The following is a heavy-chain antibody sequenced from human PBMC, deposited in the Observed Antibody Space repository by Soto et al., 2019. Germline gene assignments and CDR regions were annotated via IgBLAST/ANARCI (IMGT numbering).Heavy chain of an antibody. J-gene: IGHJ3*02. Sequence: GASVKVSCKASGGTFSSYAISWVRQAPGQGLEWMGGIIPIFGTANYAQKFQGRVTITADESTSTAYMELSSLRSEDTAVYYCARGLSWYSAFDIWGQGTMVTVSS. CDR2: IIPIFGTA. D-gene: IGHD6-13*01. CDR1: GGTFSSYA. CDR3: ARGLSWYSAFDI. V-gene: IGHV1-69*13.